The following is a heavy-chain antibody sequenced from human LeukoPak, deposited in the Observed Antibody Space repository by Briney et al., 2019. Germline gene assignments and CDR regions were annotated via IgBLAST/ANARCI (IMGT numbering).Heavy chain of an antibody. J-gene: IGHJ4*02. CDR3: ARGGHDSGGYYRYYFDC. Sequence: ASVKVSCKASGYSFTGYAMNWVRQAPGQGLEWVGWINTETGNPSYAQGLTGRVVFSLDTSVSTAYLQISSLRPEDTAVYYCARGGHDSGGYYRYYFDCWGQGTLVTVPS. V-gene: IGHV7-4-1*02. CDR2: INTETGNP. D-gene: IGHD3-22*01. CDR1: GYSFTGYA.